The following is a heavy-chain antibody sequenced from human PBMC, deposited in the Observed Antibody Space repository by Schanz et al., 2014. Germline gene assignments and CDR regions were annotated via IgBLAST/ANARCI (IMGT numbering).Heavy chain of an antibody. J-gene: IGHJ6*02. CDR3: ARDRQQLVGRIGYYYGMDV. V-gene: IGHV3-33*01. CDR1: GFTFSSYG. D-gene: IGHD6-13*01. CDR2: IWYDGNNK. Sequence: QVQLVESGGDVVQPGRSLRLSCAASGFTFSSYGMHWVRQAPGKGLEWVAVIWYDGNNKYYADSVKGRFIISRDNSKNTLDLQMNSLRVEDTAIYYCARDRQQLVGRIGYYYGMDVWGQGTTVTVSS.